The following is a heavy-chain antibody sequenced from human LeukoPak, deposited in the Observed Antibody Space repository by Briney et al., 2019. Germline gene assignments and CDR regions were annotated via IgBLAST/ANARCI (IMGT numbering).Heavy chain of an antibody. CDR3: ARVLGYYDNSGYRSHYFDY. CDR2: IYYSGST. D-gene: IGHD3-22*01. CDR1: GGSISSSSYY. V-gene: IGHV4-39*07. Sequence: SETLSLTCTVSGGSISSSSYYWGWIRQPPGKGLEWIGSIYYSGSTYYNPSLKSRVTISVDTSKNQFSLKLSSVTAADTAVYYCARVLGYYDNSGYRSHYFDYWGQGTLVTVSS. J-gene: IGHJ4*02.